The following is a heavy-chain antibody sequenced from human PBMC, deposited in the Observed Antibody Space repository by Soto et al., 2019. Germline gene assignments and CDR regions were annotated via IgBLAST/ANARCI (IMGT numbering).Heavy chain of an antibody. CDR2: ISAYNGNT. CDR1: GYTFTSYG. V-gene: IGHV1-18*01. D-gene: IGHD3-22*01. Sequence: ASVKVSCKASGYTFTSYGISWVRQAPGQGLKWMGWISAYNGNTNYAQKLQGRVTMTTDTSTSTAYMELRSLRSDDTAVYYCASLNYYDSSGYPTYGMDVWGQGTTVTVSS. J-gene: IGHJ6*02. CDR3: ASLNYYDSSGYPTYGMDV.